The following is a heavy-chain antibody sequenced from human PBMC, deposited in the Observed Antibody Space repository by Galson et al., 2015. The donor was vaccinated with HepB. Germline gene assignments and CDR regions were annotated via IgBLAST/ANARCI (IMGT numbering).Heavy chain of an antibody. CDR3: AHRQNVAERHGSGWFDP. V-gene: IGHV2-5*02. J-gene: IGHJ5*02. CDR1: GFSLTTNGMG. CDR2: IYWDDDK. Sequence: PALVKPTQTLTLTCTSSGFSLTTNGMGVGWIRQPPGKALKWLAVIYWDDDKRYSPSLKSRLTITKDTSKNQVVLTMTNMDPADTGTYYCAHRQNVAERHGSGWFDPWGQGTLVTVSS. D-gene: IGHD6-13*01.